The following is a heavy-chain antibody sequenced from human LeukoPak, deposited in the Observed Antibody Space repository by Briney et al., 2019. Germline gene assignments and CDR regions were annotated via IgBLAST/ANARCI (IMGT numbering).Heavy chain of an antibody. D-gene: IGHD5-18*01. Sequence: SSETLSLTCTVSGGSISNNSYYWGWIRQPPGKGLEWIGSIYYSGSTYYNPSLKSRVTISVDTSKNQFSLKLSSVTAADTAVYYCASVRYSYGYVDYWGQGTLVTVSS. V-gene: IGHV4-39*07. CDR3: ASVRYSYGYVDY. CDR1: GGSISNNSYY. J-gene: IGHJ4*02. CDR2: IYYSGST.